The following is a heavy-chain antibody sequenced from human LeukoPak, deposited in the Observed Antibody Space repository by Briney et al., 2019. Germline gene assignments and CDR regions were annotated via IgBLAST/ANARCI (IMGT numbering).Heavy chain of an antibody. CDR3: ARMYSSGWYPKAYYFDY. CDR1: GGSLSSYY. J-gene: IGHJ4*02. Sequence: SETLSLTCTVSGGSLSSYYWSWIRQPPGKGLEWIGYIYYSGSTNYNPSLKSRVTISVDTFKNQFSLKLSSVTAADTAVYYCARMYSSGWYPKAYYFDYWGQGTLVTVSS. CDR2: IYYSGST. V-gene: IGHV4-59*01. D-gene: IGHD6-19*01.